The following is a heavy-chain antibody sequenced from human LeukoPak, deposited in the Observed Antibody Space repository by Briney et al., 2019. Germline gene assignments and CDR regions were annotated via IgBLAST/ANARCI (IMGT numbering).Heavy chain of an antibody. V-gene: IGHV3-11*01. J-gene: IGHJ4*01. D-gene: IGHD3-3*01. CDR2: ILYDVSTI. CDR3: AREGRGYYGDFDY. Sequence: GGSLRLSCSASGFALSDYDMKWIRQATGKGLEWLSYILYDVSTIYDAASVRGRFTISRDNSKNSLFLQMNSLRVEDTAVYYCAREGRGYYGDFDYWGHGTLVTVSS. CDR1: GFALSDYD.